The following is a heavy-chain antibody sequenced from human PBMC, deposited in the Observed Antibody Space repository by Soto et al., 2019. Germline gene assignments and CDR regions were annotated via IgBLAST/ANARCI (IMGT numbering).Heavy chain of an antibody. Sequence: GSSVKVSCKASGYTFTSYDINWVRQATGQGLEWMGWMNPNSGNTGYAQKFQGRVTITADESTSTAYMELSSLRSEDTAVYYCARERIAAAGIRFDPWGQGTLVTVSS. V-gene: IGHV1-8*01. J-gene: IGHJ5*02. CDR1: GYTFTSYD. CDR3: ARERIAAAGIRFDP. D-gene: IGHD6-13*01. CDR2: MNPNSGNT.